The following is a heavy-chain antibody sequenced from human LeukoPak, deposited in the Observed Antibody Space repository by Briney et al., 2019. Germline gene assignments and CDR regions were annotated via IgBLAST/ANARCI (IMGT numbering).Heavy chain of an antibody. Sequence: ASVKVSCKASGYTFTSYGISWVRQAPGQGLEWMGWISAYNGNTNYAQKLQGRVTMTTDTSTSTAHMELRSLRSDDTAVYYCARELTSIAARQGDFGYWGQGTLVTVSS. J-gene: IGHJ4*02. D-gene: IGHD6-6*01. CDR3: ARELTSIAARQGDFGY. V-gene: IGHV1-18*01. CDR1: GYTFTSYG. CDR2: ISAYNGNT.